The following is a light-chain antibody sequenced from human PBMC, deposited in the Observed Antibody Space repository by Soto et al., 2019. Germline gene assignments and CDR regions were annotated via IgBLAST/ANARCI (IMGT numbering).Light chain of an antibody. CDR3: QQAFSFPRT. Sequence: DIQITQSPSSLSSSVGDRVTITCLSSQGIGSWLAWYQQKAGKAPNLLIYGTSSLQTGVPSRFSGSGSGTDFTLTISSLQPEDFATYYCQQAFSFPRTFGQGTKVDIK. CDR2: GTS. CDR1: QGIGSW. V-gene: IGKV1-12*01. J-gene: IGKJ1*01.